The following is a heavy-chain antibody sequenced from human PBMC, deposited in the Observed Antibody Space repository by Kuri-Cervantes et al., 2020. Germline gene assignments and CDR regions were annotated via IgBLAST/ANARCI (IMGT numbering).Heavy chain of an antibody. Sequence: GESLKISWAASGFTFSSYAMSWVRQAPGKGLEWVSAISGSGGSTYYADSVKGRFTISRDNSKNTLYLQMNSLRAEDTAVYYCAKDVGYSSRVYYYYGIDVWGQGTTVTVSS. CDR3: AKDVGYSSRVYYYYGIDV. V-gene: IGHV3-23*01. CDR1: GFTFSSYA. D-gene: IGHD6-13*01. J-gene: IGHJ6*02. CDR2: ISGSGGST.